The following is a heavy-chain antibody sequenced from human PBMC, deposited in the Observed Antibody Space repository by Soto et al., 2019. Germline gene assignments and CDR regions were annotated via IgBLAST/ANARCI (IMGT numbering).Heavy chain of an antibody. CDR2: IYSGGST. Sequence: PSETLSLTCSVSGGSMDSHYWSWIRQPAGKGLEWIEHIYSGGSTNYNPSLKSRVTMSVDTSKNQFSLRLISVTAADTAVYYCARDQGVAAAGITWFDPWGQGSLGTVS. CDR1: GGSMDSHY. D-gene: IGHD6-13*01. CDR3: ARDQGVAAAGITWFDP. V-gene: IGHV4-4*07. J-gene: IGHJ5*02.